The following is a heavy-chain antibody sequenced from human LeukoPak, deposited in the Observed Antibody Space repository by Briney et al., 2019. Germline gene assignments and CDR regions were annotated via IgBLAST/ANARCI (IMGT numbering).Heavy chain of an antibody. D-gene: IGHD1-26*01. V-gene: IGHV3-23*01. CDR3: AKEYTGTFSPFPSYFDN. CDR1: GFTFSSYA. J-gene: IGHJ4*02. CDR2: ISGSGTNT. Sequence: PGGSLRLSCAASGFTFSSYAMTWVRQAPGKGLEWVSVISGSGTNTDYADSVKGRFTISRDNSKNTLYLQMNSLRAEDTAMYYCAKEYTGTFSPFPSYFDNWGQGTLVTVSS.